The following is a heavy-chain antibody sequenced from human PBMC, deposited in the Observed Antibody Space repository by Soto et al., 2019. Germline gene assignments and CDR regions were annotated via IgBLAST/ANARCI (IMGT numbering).Heavy chain of an antibody. CDR1: GYTFTSYG. Sequence: GASVKVSCKASGYTFTSYGISWVRQAPGQGLEWMGWISAYNGNTNYAQKLQGRVSMTTDTSTSTASMELRSLRSDDTAVYYCARSGSMPYYYYGMDVWGQGTTVTVSS. J-gene: IGHJ6*02. D-gene: IGHD3-10*01. CDR3: ARSGSMPYYYYGMDV. V-gene: IGHV1-18*01. CDR2: ISAYNGNT.